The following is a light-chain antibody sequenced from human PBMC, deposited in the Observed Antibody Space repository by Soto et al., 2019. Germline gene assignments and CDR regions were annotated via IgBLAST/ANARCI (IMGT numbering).Light chain of an antibody. CDR3: QQYGSSPRT. Sequence: EIVLTQSPGTLSLSPGERATLSCRASQSVSSSFLAWYQPQPGQAPRLLIYGASSRATGIPDRFRGSGSGNDFTLTISSLEHEYFAEYYYQQYGSSPRTIGQGTKVEIK. CDR2: GAS. V-gene: IGKV3-20*01. J-gene: IGKJ1*01. CDR1: QSVSSSF.